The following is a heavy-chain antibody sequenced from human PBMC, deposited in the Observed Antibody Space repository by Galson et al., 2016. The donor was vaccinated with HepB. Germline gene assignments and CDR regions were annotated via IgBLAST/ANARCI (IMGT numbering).Heavy chain of an antibody. V-gene: IGHV1-69*04. CDR3: ARAQNQGISGMDS. CDR1: GGTFSNYD. D-gene: IGHD1-14*01. Sequence: SVKVSCKASGGTFSNYDFNWVRQVPGQGLEWMGRVIPILDVVNYAQRFQDRVTITADRSTTTVYMELRSLRSDDTAIYHCARAQNQGISGMDSWGRGTLVSVSS. J-gene: IGHJ5*01. CDR2: VIPILDVV.